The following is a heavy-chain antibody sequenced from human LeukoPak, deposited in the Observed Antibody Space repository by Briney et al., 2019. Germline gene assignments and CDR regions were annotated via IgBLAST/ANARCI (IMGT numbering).Heavy chain of an antibody. CDR2: VSSSSSYI. Sequence: GGSLRLSCAASGFAFSSYSMNWVRQAPGKGLEWVACVSSSSSYIYYVDSVKGRFTISRDNAKNSLYLQVNSLRAEDTAVYYCARTGRQYESSAYYFDYWGQGTLVTVSS. CDR1: GFAFSSYS. CDR3: ARTGRQYESSAYYFDY. J-gene: IGHJ4*02. D-gene: IGHD3-22*01. V-gene: IGHV3-21*01.